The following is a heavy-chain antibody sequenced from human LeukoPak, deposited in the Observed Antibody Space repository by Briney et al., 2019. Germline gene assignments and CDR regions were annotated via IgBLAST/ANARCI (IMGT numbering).Heavy chain of an antibody. CDR1: GGSISSYY. J-gene: IGHJ2*01. D-gene: IGHD2-2*01. CDR2: SNSGGAP. V-gene: IGHV4-59*13. CDR3: ARVRRACSSTSCYASYWYFDL. Sequence: SETLSLTCTVSGGSISSYYWSWIRQPPGKERSGMGNSNSGGAPNYNPSLKSRVTISVDTSKNQFSLKLSSVTAADTAVYYCARVRRACSSTSCYASYWYFDLWGRGTLVTVSS.